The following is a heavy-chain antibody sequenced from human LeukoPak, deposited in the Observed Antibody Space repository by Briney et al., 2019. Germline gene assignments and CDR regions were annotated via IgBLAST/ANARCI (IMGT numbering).Heavy chain of an antibody. CDR3: AREPGGSGSRGLDY. Sequence: SETLSLTCAVYGGSFSGYYWSWIRQPPGKGLEWIGEINHSGSTNYNPSLKSRVTMSVDTPKNQFSLRLSSVTAADTAVYYCAREPGGSGSRGLDYWGQGTLVTVSS. CDR2: INHSGST. D-gene: IGHD3-10*01. V-gene: IGHV4-34*01. J-gene: IGHJ4*02. CDR1: GGSFSGYY.